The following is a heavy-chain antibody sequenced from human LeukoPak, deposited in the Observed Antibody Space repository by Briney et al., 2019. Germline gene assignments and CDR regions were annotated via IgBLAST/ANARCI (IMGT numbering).Heavy chain of an antibody. Sequence: WASVKVSCKASGGTFSSYAISWVRQAPGQGLEWMGGIIPIFGTANYAQKFQGRVTITADESTSTAYMELSSLRSEDTAVYYCARDFDWQGFGSFDYWGQGTLVTVSS. J-gene: IGHJ4*02. CDR1: GGTFSSYA. CDR2: IIPIFGTA. V-gene: IGHV1-69*13. D-gene: IGHD3-10*01. CDR3: ARDFDWQGFGSFDY.